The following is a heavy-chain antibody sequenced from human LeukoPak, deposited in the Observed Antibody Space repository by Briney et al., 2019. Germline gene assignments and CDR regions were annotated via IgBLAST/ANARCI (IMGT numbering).Heavy chain of an antibody. CDR1: GFTFSSYW. Sequence: GGSLRLSCAASGFTFSSYWMSWVRQAPGKGLEWVANIKQDGSEKYYVDSVKGRFTISRDNAKNSLYLQMNSLRAEDTAVYYCAREDIVVVPAAPIRYYYYGMDVWGQGTTVTVSS. V-gene: IGHV3-7*01. CDR3: AREDIVVVPAAPIRYYYYGMDV. CDR2: IKQDGSEK. J-gene: IGHJ6*02. D-gene: IGHD2-2*01.